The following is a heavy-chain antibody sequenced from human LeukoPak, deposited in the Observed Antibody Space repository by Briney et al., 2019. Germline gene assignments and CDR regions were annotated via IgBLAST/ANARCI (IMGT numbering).Heavy chain of an antibody. Sequence: GGSLRLCCAASGFTFSDHYMSWIRQAPGKGLEWVSYIRGSGDEIYYGDSVKGRFTISRDNARNSVFLQMNSLRVEDTGVYYCSRGHYGMDVWGQGTTVTVSS. J-gene: IGHJ6*02. CDR3: SRGHYGMDV. CDR2: IRGSGDEI. CDR1: GFTFSDHY. V-gene: IGHV3-11*01.